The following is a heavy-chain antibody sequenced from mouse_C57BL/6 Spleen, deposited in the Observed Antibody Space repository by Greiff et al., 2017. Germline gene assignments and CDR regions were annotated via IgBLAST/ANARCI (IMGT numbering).Heavy chain of an antibody. J-gene: IGHJ1*03. Sequence: QVQLQQSGAELARPGASVKMSCKASGYTFTSYTMHWVKQRPGQGLEWIGYINPSSGYTKYNQKFKDKATLTADKSSSTSYRQLSSLTSEDSAVYYCARMGLYDVWGTGTTVTVSS. V-gene: IGHV1-4*01. D-gene: IGHD2-4*01. CDR1: GYTFTSYT. CDR2: INPSSGYT. CDR3: ARMGLYDV.